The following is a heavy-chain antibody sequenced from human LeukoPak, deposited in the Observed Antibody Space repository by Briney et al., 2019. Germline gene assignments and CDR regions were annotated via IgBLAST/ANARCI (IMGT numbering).Heavy chain of an antibody. CDR3: ARGHYYDSSGTPPGGHDY. D-gene: IGHD3-22*01. Sequence: KPSETLSLTCTVSGGSISSSSYYWGWIRQPPGKGLEWIGSIYYSGSTYYNPSLKSRVTISVDTSKNQFSLKLSSVTAADTAVYYCARGHYYDSSGTPPGGHDYWGQGTLVTVSS. CDR2: IYYSGST. J-gene: IGHJ4*02. V-gene: IGHV4-39*07. CDR1: GGSISSSSYY.